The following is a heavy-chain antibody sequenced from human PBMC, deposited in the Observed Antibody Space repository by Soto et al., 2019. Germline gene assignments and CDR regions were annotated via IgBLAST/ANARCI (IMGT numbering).Heavy chain of an antibody. V-gene: IGHV3-11*06. CDR3: ARGDGAVGAAIDI. D-gene: IGHD2-15*01. J-gene: IGHJ4*02. CDR1: GFTFSDHY. Sequence: KAGGSLRLSCVVSGFTFSDHYMNWVRQAPGEGLQWVAYISSRSSEINYADPVKGRFTISRDNAKNSVFLHMTSLTAEDTGVYFCARGDGAVGAAIDIWGQGTLVTVSS. CDR2: ISSRSSEI.